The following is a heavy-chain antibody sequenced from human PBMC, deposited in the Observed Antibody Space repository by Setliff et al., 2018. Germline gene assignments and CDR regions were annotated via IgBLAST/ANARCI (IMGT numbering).Heavy chain of an antibody. CDR2: INAGNGNT. V-gene: IGHV1-3*01. J-gene: IGHJ4*02. D-gene: IGHD3-16*01. CDR3: ARGAYDSYYFDY. Sequence: ASVKVSCKASGYTFTSYAMHWVRQAPGQRLEWMGWINAGNGNTKYSQKLQGRVTMTTDTSTSTAYMELRSPRSDDTAVYYCARGAYDSYYFDYWGQGTLVTVSS. CDR1: GYTFTSYA.